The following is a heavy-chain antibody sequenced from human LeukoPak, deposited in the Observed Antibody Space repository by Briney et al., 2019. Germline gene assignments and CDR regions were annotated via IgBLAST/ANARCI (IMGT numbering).Heavy chain of an antibody. CDR1: GFSFSRYG. J-gene: IGHJ4*02. V-gene: IGHV3-48*04. Sequence: PGGSLRLSCAASGFSFSRYGMKWVRQAPGKGLEWLSYIRSSDSTTYYADSVKGRFTISRDNAKNSLYLQMDSLRVEDTAVYYCAKRADSGAHSFDYWGQGTLVTVSS. D-gene: IGHD2-15*01. CDR3: AKRADSGAHSFDY. CDR2: IRSSDSTT.